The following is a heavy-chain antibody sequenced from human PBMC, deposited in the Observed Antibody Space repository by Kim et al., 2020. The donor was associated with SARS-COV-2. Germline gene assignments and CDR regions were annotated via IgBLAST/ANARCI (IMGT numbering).Heavy chain of an antibody. V-gene: IGHV3-30*18. CDR2: ISYDGSNK. J-gene: IGHJ6*03. D-gene: IGHD4-17*01. CDR1: GFTFSSYG. CDR3: AKAGSDYGDYGDYYYYYMDV. Sequence: GASLRLSCAASGFTFSSYGMHWVRQAPGKGLEWVAVISYDGSNKYYADSVKGRFTISRDNSKNTLYLQMNSLRAEDTAVYYCAKAGSDYGDYGDYYYYYMDVWGKGTTVTVSS.